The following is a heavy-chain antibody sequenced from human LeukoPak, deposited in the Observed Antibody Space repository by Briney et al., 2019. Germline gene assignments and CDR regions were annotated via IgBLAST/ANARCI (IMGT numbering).Heavy chain of an antibody. CDR1: GFTFKSYD. V-gene: IGHV3-13*01. J-gene: IGHJ5*01. D-gene: IGHD2-21*01. Sequence: GGSLRLSCAASGFTFKSYDMHWVRQAAGEGLEWVSAIGTAGDTYYPGSVKGRFTISRDTSKNTLYLQMNSLRAEDTAVYYCAKSISYYNPFDSWGQGTLVTVSS. CDR2: IGTAGDT. CDR3: AKSISYYNPFDS.